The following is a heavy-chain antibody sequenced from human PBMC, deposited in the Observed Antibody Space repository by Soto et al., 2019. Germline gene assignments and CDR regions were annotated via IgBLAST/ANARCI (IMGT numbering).Heavy chain of an antibody. Sequence: QVQLQESGPGLVKPSQTLSLTCTVSGGSISSGDYYWSWIRQPPGKGLEWIGYIYYSGSTYYNPCLKSRVTISVDTSKNQFSLKLSSVTAAVTAVYYGARAGRWLQSDFDYWGQGTLVTVSS. J-gene: IGHJ4*02. CDR3: ARAGRWLQSDFDY. V-gene: IGHV4-30-4*01. CDR2: IYYSGST. D-gene: IGHD5-12*01. CDR1: GGSISSGDYY.